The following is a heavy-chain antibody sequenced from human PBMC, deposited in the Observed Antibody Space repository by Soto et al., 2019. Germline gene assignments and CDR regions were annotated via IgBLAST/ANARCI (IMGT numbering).Heavy chain of an antibody. D-gene: IGHD3-16*01. J-gene: IGHJ5*02. CDR2: IYASGTT. Sequence: QVQLLESGPGLVKPSETLALTCNVSGSPINGFFWSWVRQPAGKGLEWIGRIYASGTTDFNPSLKRRVRMSVDVSTKQVILTVTAVRAADTAVYYGVRDGSKTLGEGFDPWGGGLSFTDSS. CDR3: VRDGSKTLGEGFDP. CDR1: GSPINGFF. V-gene: IGHV4-4*07.